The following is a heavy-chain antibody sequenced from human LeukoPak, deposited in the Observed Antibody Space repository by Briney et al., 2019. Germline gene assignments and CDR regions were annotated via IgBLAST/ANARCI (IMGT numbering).Heavy chain of an antibody. J-gene: IGHJ4*02. CDR1: GLNFADYA. CDR2: ISADGGTT. D-gene: IGHD3-10*01. V-gene: IGHV3-43*02. CDR3: AKESGKFHY. Sequence: PGGSLRLSCVVSGLNFADYAMHWVRRPPGKGLEWVSLISADGGTTFSADSVKGRFTIARDNSKNSLYLQMNSLRSEDTAMYFCAKESGKFHYWGQGTLVAVST.